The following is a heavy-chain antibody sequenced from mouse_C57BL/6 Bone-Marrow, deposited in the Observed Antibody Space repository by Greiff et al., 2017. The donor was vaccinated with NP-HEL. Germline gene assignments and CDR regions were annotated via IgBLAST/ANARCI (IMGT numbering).Heavy chain of an antibody. CDR1: GYTFTSYW. V-gene: IGHV1-59*01. Sequence: QVQLQQPGAELVRPGTSVKLSCKASGYTFTSYWMHWVKQRPGQGLEWIGVIDPSDSYTNYNQKFKGKATLTVDTSSSTAYMQLSSLTSEDSAVYYCASPKGGGWGQGTTLTVSS. J-gene: IGHJ2*01. CDR3: ASPKGGG. CDR2: IDPSDSYT.